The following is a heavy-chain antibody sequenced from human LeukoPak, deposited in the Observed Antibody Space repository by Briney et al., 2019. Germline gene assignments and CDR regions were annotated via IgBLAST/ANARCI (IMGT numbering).Heavy chain of an antibody. Sequence: GGSLRLSCAASGFTFSDYNMNWVRQAPGKGLEWVSYITNGGSTIHHADSVKGRFTISRDNAKKALYLQMNSLRAEDTAVYYCARSIGLTGGGVDVWGQGTTVTVSS. CDR2: ITNGGSTI. CDR3: ARSIGLTGGGVDV. J-gene: IGHJ6*02. V-gene: IGHV3-11*01. D-gene: IGHD3-9*01. CDR1: GFTFSDYN.